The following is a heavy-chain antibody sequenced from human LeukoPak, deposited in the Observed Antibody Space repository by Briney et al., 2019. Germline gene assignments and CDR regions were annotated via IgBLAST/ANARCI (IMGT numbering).Heavy chain of an antibody. CDR3: ARDLDRDYDDSDY. D-gene: IGHD3-22*01. CDR1: GYTFTSYG. CDR2: ISAYNGNT. V-gene: IGHV1-18*01. Sequence: ASVKVSCKASGYTFTSYGISWVRQAPGQGLEWMGWISAYNGNTNYAQKLQGRVTMTTDTPTSTAYMEVRSLRSDDTAVYYCARDLDRDYDDSDYWGQGTLVTVSS. J-gene: IGHJ4*02.